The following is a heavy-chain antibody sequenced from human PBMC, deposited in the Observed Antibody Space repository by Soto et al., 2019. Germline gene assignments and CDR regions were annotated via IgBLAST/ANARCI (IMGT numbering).Heavy chain of an antibody. J-gene: IGHJ4*02. V-gene: IGHV2-5*01. CDR2: IYWNDDK. CDR3: AHSFDYDYVWGSYRRYNFDY. Sequence: SGPTLVNPTQTLTLTCTFSGFSLSTSGVGVGWIRQPPGKALGWLALIYWNDDKRYSPSLKSRLTITKDTSKNQVVLTMTNMDPVDTATYYCAHSFDYDYVWGSYRRYNFDYWGQGTLVTVSS. D-gene: IGHD3-16*02. CDR1: GFSLSTSGVG.